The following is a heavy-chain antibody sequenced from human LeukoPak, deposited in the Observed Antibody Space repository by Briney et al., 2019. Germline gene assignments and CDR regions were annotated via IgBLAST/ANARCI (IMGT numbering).Heavy chain of an antibody. CDR2: IIPIFGTA. CDR1: GYTFTGYY. Sequence: ASVKVSCKASGYTFTGYYMHWVRQAPGQGLEWMGRIIPIFGTANYAQKFQGRVTITTDESTSTAYMELSSLRSEDTAVYYCAREPLTMIKIRPFDYWGQGTLVTVSS. V-gene: IGHV1-69*05. CDR3: AREPLTMIKIRPFDY. D-gene: IGHD3-22*01. J-gene: IGHJ4*02.